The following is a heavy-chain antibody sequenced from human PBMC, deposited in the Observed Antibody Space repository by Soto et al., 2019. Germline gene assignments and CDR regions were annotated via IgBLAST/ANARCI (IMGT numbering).Heavy chain of an antibody. CDR2: IYDSGST. Sequence: SETLSLTCTVSGGSISKSGYFWSWIRQHPGKGLEWIGYIYDSGSTYYNPSLKSRVSLSVDTSKNQFSLNLTSVTAADTAMYYCARSSRSYFDFWGQGTLVTVSS. J-gene: IGHJ4*02. V-gene: IGHV4-31*03. CDR1: GGSISKSGYF. CDR3: ARSSRSYFDF.